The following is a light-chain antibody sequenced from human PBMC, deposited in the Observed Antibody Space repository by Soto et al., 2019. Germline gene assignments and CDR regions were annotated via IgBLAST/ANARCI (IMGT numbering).Light chain of an antibody. J-gene: IGKJ5*01. CDR1: QSLLYSDGKTY. Sequence: DIVMTQSPLSLPFTPGEPASISCRSSQSLLYSDGKTYLYWYLQKPGQPPQLLIYEVSNRFSGVPDRFSGSGSGTDFTLKISRVEAEDVGVYYCMQRTHVPITFGQGTRLEIK. V-gene: IGKV2D-29*01. CDR2: EVS. CDR3: MQRTHVPIT.